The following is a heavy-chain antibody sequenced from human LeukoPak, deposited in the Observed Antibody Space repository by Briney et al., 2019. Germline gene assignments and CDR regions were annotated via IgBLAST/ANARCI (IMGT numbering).Heavy chain of an antibody. V-gene: IGHV3-74*01. J-gene: IGHJ4*02. D-gene: IGHD3-16*01. CDR3: ARGGLEPVDY. CDR1: GFTFSTYW. Sequence: GGSLRLSCVGSGFTFSTYWMHWVRQAPAKGLVWVSRINPEETGTNYADSVKGRFTISRDNAKNTLYLQMNSLGAEDTAVHYCARGGLEPVDYWGQGTLVTVSS. CDR2: INPEETGT.